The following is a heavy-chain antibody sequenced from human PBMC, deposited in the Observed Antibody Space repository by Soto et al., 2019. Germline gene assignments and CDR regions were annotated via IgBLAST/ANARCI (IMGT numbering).Heavy chain of an antibody. CDR1: GFTFNIYG. Sequence: GGSLRLSCAASGFTFNIYGMHWVRQAPDKGLEWVALISYDGSNQYYADSVKGRFTISRDNSKNTLFLQMNSLRADDTAVYYCAKDQASGQGSFDSWGQGALVTVSS. CDR3: AKDQASGQGSFDS. J-gene: IGHJ4*02. V-gene: IGHV3-30*18. CDR2: ISYDGSNQ.